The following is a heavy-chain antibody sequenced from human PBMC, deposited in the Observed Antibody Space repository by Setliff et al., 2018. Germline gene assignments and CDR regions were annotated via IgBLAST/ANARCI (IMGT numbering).Heavy chain of an antibody. Sequence: ASVKVSCKASGYTFSSSGITWVRQAPGQGLEWMGWISAYSGNTNYAQKFQGRVTMTTDTSTSTANMELRGLTSDDTAVYYCSRLVRYCSKTTCQTASGAELWGRGTLVTVSS. V-gene: IGHV1-18*01. D-gene: IGHD2-8*01. CDR2: ISAYSGNT. CDR3: SRLVRYCSKTTCQTASGAEL. CDR1: GYTFSSSG. J-gene: IGHJ4*02.